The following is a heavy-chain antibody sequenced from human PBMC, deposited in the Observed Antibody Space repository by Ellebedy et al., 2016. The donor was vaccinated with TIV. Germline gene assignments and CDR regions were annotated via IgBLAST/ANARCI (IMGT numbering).Heavy chain of an antibody. V-gene: IGHV4-34*01. CDR1: GGSFSGYY. J-gene: IGHJ6*03. CDR2: INHSGST. Sequence: SETLSLXXAVYGGSFSGYYWSWIRQPPGKGLEWIGEINHSGSTNYNPSLKSRVTISVDTSKNQFSLKLSSVTAADTAVYYCVRAPYYYYMDVWGKGTTVTVSS. CDR3: VRAPYYYYMDV.